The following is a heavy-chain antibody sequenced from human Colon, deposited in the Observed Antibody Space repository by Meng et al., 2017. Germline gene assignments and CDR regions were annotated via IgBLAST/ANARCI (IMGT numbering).Heavy chain of an antibody. J-gene: IGHJ4*02. Sequence: VQLPEPGPGLVKPSETLSLTCTVSGGSISSYYWSWIRQPPGKGLEWIGYIYYSGSTNYNPSLKSRVSITFDTSKNQFSLSLTSVTAADTAIYFCARGRQSSSWIFNYWGQGKLVTVSS. D-gene: IGHD6-13*01. CDR2: IYYSGST. CDR3: ARGRQSSSWIFNY. V-gene: IGHV4-59*12. CDR1: GGSISSYY.